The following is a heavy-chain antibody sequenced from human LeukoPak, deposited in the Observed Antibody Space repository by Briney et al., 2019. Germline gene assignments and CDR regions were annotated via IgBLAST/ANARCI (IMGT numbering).Heavy chain of an antibody. CDR1: GFNFRDYY. J-gene: IGHJ5*02. D-gene: IGHD2-21*02. CDR2: ISSSGSTI. V-gene: IGHV3-11*01. Sequence: GGSLRLSCAASGFNFRDYYMSWMRQAAAKGLDGVSYISSSGSTIYYADAVKGRFTISRDNAKNSLYLQMNSLRAEDPAVYYCARVVEYCGGDCGRRFDPWGEGTLVTVSS. CDR3: ARVVEYCGGDCGRRFDP.